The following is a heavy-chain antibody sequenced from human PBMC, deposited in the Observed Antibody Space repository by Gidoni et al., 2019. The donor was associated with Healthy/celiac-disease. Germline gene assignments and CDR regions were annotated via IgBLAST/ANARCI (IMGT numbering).Heavy chain of an antibody. J-gene: IGHJ4*02. D-gene: IGHD1-20*01. CDR2: IYYSGST. CDR1: GGSLSSGAYY. CDR3: DRGQYNWNNGFDY. Sequence: QVQLQESGPGLVKPAQALSPTCTVSGGSLSSGAYYWSWILQPQGKGLELIGYIYYSGSTSYNPSIKSRVTISVDTSKNQFSLKLSSVTAADTAVYDCDRGQYNWNNGFDYWGQGTLVTVSS. V-gene: IGHV4-30-4*01.